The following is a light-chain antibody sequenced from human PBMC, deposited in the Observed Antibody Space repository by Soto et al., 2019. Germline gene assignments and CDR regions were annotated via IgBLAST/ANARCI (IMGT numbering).Light chain of an antibody. J-gene: IGLJ2*01. CDR3: GGWADSLSGPV. Sequence: VLTQPPSASGTPGQRVNISCSGSSSNIGSNYVYWYRQFPGTAPKLLIQRNNQRPSGVPARFSGSKSGTSASLAISGLRSEDEADYYCGGWADSLSGPVFGGGTKVTVL. CDR1: SSNIGSNY. CDR2: RNN. V-gene: IGLV1-47*01.